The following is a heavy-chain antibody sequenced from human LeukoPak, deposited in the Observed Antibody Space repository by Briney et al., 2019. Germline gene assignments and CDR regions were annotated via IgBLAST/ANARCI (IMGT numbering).Heavy chain of an antibody. Sequence: WASVKVSCKASGYTFTSYGISWVRQAPGQGLEWMGWISAYNGNTNYAQKLQGRVTMTTDTSTSTAYMELRSLRSDDTAVYYCARDRVVVVPAATPFDYWGQGTLVTVSS. CDR3: ARDRVVVVPAATPFDY. D-gene: IGHD2-2*01. CDR1: GYTFTSYG. J-gene: IGHJ4*02. CDR2: ISAYNGNT. V-gene: IGHV1-18*01.